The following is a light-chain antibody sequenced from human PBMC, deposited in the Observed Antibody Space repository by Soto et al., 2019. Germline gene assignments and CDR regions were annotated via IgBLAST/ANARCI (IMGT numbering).Light chain of an antibody. Sequence: QAVVTQEPSLTVSPGGTVTLTCGSITGAVTSGHFPYWFQQKPGQAPRTLIYETSNRHSWTPARFSGSLLGGKAALTLSGAQPEDEADYYCLFSYGGPRVFGGGTKLTVL. J-gene: IGLJ2*01. V-gene: IGLV7-46*01. CDR1: TGAVTSGHF. CDR2: ETS. CDR3: LFSYGGPRV.